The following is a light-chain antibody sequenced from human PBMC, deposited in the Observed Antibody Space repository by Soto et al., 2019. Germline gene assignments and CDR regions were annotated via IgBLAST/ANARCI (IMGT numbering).Light chain of an antibody. V-gene: IGKV1-5*03. CDR1: QTISSW. CDR2: KAS. CDR3: QPYNSYSEA. J-gene: IGKJ1*01. Sequence: DIQMTQSPSTLSESVGDRVTITCRASQTISSWLAWYQQKPGKAPKLLIYKASTLKSGVPSRFSGSGSGTEFTLTISSLQPDDFATYYCQPYNSYSEAFGQGTKVELK.